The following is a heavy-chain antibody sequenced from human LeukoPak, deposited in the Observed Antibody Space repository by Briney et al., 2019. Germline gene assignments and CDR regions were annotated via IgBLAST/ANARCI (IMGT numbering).Heavy chain of an antibody. Sequence: ASVKVSCKASGYTFTGYYMHWVRQAPGQGLEWMGRINPNSGGTYYAQKFQGWVTMTRDTSISTAYMELSRLRSDDTAVYYCARSYSGYDPFDYWGQGTLVTVSS. CDR1: GYTFTGYY. D-gene: IGHD5-12*01. V-gene: IGHV1-2*04. CDR2: INPNSGGT. J-gene: IGHJ4*02. CDR3: ARSYSGYDPFDY.